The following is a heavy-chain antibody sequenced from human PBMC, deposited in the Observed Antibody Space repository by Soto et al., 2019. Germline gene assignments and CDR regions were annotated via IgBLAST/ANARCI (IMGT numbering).Heavy chain of an antibody. D-gene: IGHD6-19*01. CDR1: GFIFSIYA. J-gene: IGHJ6*02. V-gene: IGHV3-64*02. CDR2: ISIDGSRT. Sequence: GGSLRLSCSGSGFIFSIYAIHWGRQAPGKGLEYVSFISIDGSRTHYADSVKGRFSISRVNSKNTLYLQMGSLRAEYMAVYYCARNLYSSYGMDVWGQGATVTVS. CDR3: ARNLYSSYGMDV.